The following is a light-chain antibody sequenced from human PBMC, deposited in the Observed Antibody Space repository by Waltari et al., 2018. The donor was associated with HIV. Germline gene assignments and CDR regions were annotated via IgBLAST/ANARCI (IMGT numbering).Light chain of an antibody. J-gene: IGLJ1*01. V-gene: IGLV2-11*01. Sequence: QSALTQPHSVSGSPGQSLTISCAGTSSYVDTFVSWYQQHPGNAPQVIIYDVNHRTSGVPDLFSGSKSCNTAFLTISGLQAEDEAEYHCCSHAGNFIFAFGTGTKVTVL. CDR2: DVN. CDR1: SSYVDTF. CDR3: CSHAGNFIFA.